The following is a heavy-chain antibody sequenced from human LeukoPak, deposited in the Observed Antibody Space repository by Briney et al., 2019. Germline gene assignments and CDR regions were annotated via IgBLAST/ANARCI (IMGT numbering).Heavy chain of an antibody. Sequence: SETLSLTCTVSGGSISSYYWSWIRQPPGKGLEWIGEIYHSGSTNYNPSLRSRVTISVDKSKNQFSLKLSSVTAADTAVYYCARKTWERRLFDYWGQGTLVTVSS. CDR1: GGSISSYY. D-gene: IGHD1-26*01. CDR3: ARKTWERRLFDY. V-gene: IGHV4-59*12. CDR2: IYHSGST. J-gene: IGHJ4*02.